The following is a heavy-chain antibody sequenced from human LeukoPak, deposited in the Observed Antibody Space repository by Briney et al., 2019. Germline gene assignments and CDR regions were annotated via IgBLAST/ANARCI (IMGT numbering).Heavy chain of an antibody. V-gene: IGHV4-59*11. J-gene: IGHJ4*02. D-gene: IGHD2-15*01. Sequence: SETLSLTCTVSGGSISNLYCGWIRQPPGRGLEWIGYIFYTGSTNYNPSLKSRVTISVDTSKNQFSLQLSSVTAADTTVYYCARTGQSCYCSCGYCYLPDYWGQGTLVTVSS. CDR1: GGSISNLY. CDR3: ARTGQSCYCSCGYCYLPDY. CDR2: IFYTGST.